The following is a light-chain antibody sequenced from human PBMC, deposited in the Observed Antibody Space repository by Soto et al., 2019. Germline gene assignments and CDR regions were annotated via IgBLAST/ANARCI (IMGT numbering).Light chain of an antibody. CDR2: GAS. Sequence: EVVLTQSPATLPLSPGERATLSCRASQNIRTFLDWYQQKPGQAPRLLIYGASNRATGIPARFSGSGSGTDFTLTISSLESEAFAVYYCQQHSHWPPWTFGQGTRVEI. CDR1: QNIRTF. J-gene: IGKJ1*01. CDR3: QQHSHWPPWT. V-gene: IGKV3-11*01.